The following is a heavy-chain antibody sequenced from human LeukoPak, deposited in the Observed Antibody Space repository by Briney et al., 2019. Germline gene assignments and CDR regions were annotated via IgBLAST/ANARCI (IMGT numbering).Heavy chain of an antibody. J-gene: IGHJ4*02. CDR2: INPNSGGT. CDR1: GYTFTSYG. Sequence: GASVKVSCKASGYTFTSYGIRWVRQAPGQGLEWMGWINPNSGGTNYAQKFQGRVTMTRDTSISTAYMELSRLRSDDTAVYYCARSRRAVSTDYWGQGTLVTVSS. CDR3: ARSRRAVSTDY. D-gene: IGHD2-2*01. V-gene: IGHV1-2*02.